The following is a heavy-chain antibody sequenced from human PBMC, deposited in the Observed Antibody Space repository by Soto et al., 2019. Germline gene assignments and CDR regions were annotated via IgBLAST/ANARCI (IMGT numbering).Heavy chain of an antibody. V-gene: IGHV1-69*01. CDR2: IIPIFGTA. J-gene: IGHJ4*02. Sequence: QVQLVQSGAEVKKPGSSVKVSCKASGGTFSSYAISWVRQAPGQGLEWMGGIIPIFGTANYAQKFQGRVTITPEESTSTAYMELSSLRSEDTAVYYCATGADYGGNWGYFDYWGQGTLVTVSS. CDR1: GGTFSSYA. CDR3: ATGADYGGNWGYFDY. D-gene: IGHD4-17*01.